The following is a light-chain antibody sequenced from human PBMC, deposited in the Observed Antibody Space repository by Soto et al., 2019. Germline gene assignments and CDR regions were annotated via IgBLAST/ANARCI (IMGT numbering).Light chain of an antibody. Sequence: QSVLTQPPAVSGAPGQRVTISCTGSSSNIGAGYDAHWYQQLPGTAPKLLIYGNSNRPSGVPDRFSGSKSGTSASLAITGLQAEDEADYYCQSYDSRLRGVVFGGGTKLTVL. CDR3: QSYDSRLRGVV. V-gene: IGLV1-40*01. J-gene: IGLJ2*01. CDR2: GNS. CDR1: SSNIGAGYD.